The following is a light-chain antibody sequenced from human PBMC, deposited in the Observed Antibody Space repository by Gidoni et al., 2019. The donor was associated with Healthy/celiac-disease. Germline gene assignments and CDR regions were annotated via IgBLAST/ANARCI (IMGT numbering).Light chain of an antibody. V-gene: IGLV3-19*01. CDR2: GKN. J-gene: IGLJ3*02. Sequence: SSELTQDPAMSVALGQTVRITCQGDSLRSYYASWYQQKPGQAPVLVIYGKNNRPSGIPYRFSGASSGNTASLTITGAQAEDEADYYCNSRDSSGNHRMFGGGTKLTVL. CDR3: NSRDSSGNHRM. CDR1: SLRSYY.